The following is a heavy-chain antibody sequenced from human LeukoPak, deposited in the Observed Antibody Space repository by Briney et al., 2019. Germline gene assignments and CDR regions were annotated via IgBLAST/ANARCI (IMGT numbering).Heavy chain of an antibody. CDR1: GYTFTSYD. V-gene: IGHV1-18*01. D-gene: IGHD2-15*01. CDR2: MNPNSGDT. J-gene: IGHJ4*02. CDR3: ARSPGGGRYYFDY. Sequence: ASVKVSCKASGYTFTSYDINWVRQATGQGLEWMGWMNPNSGDTNYAQKLQGRVTMTTDTSTSTAYMELRSLRSDDTAVYYCARSPGGGRYYFDYWGQGTLVTVSS.